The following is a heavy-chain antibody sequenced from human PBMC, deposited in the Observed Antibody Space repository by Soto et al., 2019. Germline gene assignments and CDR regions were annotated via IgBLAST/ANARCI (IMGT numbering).Heavy chain of an antibody. CDR1: GYTFTSYD. Sequence: QVQLVQSGAEVKKPGASVKVSCKASGYTFTSYDINWVRQATGQGLEWMGWMNPNSGNTGYAQKLQGRVTMTRNTSISTAYMELSRLRSEDTAVYYCARERTGTTSMDVWGQGTTVTVSS. CDR2: MNPNSGNT. CDR3: ARERTGTTSMDV. J-gene: IGHJ6*02. D-gene: IGHD1-1*01. V-gene: IGHV1-8*01.